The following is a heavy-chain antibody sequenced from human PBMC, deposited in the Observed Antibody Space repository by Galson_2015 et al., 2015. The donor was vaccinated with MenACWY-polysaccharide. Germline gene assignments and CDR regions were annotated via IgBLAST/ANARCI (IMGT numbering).Heavy chain of an antibody. V-gene: IGHV3-23*01. D-gene: IGHD2-2*01. CDR2: IGGSGSNT. CDR3: ARVRYSTGKYQFDY. Sequence: PRLSCAASGFTFSNYAMSWVRQAPGKGLEWVSTIGGSGSNTHYADSVKGRFTISRDNSKNTLSLQMNSLRAEDTAVYYCARVRYSTGKYQFDYWGQGTLVAVSS. CDR1: GFTFSNYA. J-gene: IGHJ4*02.